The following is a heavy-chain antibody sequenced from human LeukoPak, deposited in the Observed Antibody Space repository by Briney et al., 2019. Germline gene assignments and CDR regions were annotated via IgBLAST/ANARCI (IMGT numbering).Heavy chain of an antibody. D-gene: IGHD1-26*01. CDR2: IYSGGST. CDR3: ARGYRGSYYGYYYYYMDV. CDR1: GFTVSSNY. Sequence: GGSLRLSCAASGFTVSSNYMSWVRQAPGKGLEWVSVIYSGGSTYYADSVKGRFTISRDNSKNTLYLQMNSLRAEDTAVYYCARGYRGSYYGYYYYYMDVWGKGTTVTVSS. V-gene: IGHV3-53*01. J-gene: IGHJ6*03.